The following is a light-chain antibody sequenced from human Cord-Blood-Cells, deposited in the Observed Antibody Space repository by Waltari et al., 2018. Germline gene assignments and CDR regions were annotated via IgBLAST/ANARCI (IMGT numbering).Light chain of an antibody. V-gene: IGLV1-44*01. Sequence: QSVLTQPPSASGTPGQRVTISCSGSSSNIGSNTVNWYQQLPGTAPKLLIYINNQRPSGVPDRVSGSKSGTSASLAISGLQSEDEADYYCAAWDDSLNGVVFGGGTKLTVL. CDR1: SSNIGSNT. CDR2: INN. J-gene: IGLJ2*01. CDR3: AAWDDSLNGVV.